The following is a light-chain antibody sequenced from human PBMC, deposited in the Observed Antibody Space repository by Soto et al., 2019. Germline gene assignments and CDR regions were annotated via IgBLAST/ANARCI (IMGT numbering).Light chain of an antibody. CDR2: DAS. CDR3: QQYDNWPPELT. J-gene: IGKJ4*01. Sequence: EIVMTQSPATLSVSPGERATLSCRASQSVRTSIAWYQQKPGQAPRLLIYDASTRATGMPARFSGSGSGTEFTLTISSLQSEDFAVYYCQQYDNWPPELTFGGGTKVEIK. CDR1: QSVRTS. V-gene: IGKV3-15*01.